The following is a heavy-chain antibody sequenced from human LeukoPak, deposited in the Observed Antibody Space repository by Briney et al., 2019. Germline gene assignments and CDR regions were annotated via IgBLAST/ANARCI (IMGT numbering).Heavy chain of an antibody. CDR2: INPNSGGT. J-gene: IGHJ4*02. CDR3: ARDMGIDIVVVPAAIAPDY. D-gene: IGHD2-2*02. V-gene: IGHV1-2*02. Sequence: ASVKVSCKASGYTFTGYYMHWVRQAPGQGREWMGWINPNSGGTNYAQKVQGRVTMTRDTSISTAYMELSRLRSDDTDVYYCARDMGIDIVVVPAAIAPDYWGQGTLVTVSS. CDR1: GYTFTGYY.